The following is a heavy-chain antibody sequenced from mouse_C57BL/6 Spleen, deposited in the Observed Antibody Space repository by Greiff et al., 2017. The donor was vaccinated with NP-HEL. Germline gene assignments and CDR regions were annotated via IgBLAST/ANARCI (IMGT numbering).Heavy chain of an antibody. CDR3: ARIKKIVATYFDY. J-gene: IGHJ2*01. Sequence: VQLQQSGAELVKAGASVKMSCKASGYTFTSYWMHWVKQRLGPGLEWFAETNPTNGRTYYNEKFKSKATLTVDKSSSTAYMLLIGPTFEDSAVYYCARIKKIVATYFDYWGQGTTLT. V-gene: IGHV1S81*02. D-gene: IGHD1-1*01. CDR2: TNPTNGRT. CDR1: GYTFTSYW.